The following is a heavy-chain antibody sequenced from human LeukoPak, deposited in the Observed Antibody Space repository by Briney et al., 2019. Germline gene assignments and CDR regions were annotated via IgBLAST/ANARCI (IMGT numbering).Heavy chain of an antibody. Sequence: ASVKVSCKASGYTFTSYGISWVRQAPGQGLEWMGGIIPIFGTANYAQKFQGRVTITADESTSTAYMELSSLRSEDTAVYYCALRNSGSHGLVRYYYGMDVWGQGTTVTVSS. CDR1: GYTFTSYG. V-gene: IGHV1-69*13. D-gene: IGHD1-26*01. J-gene: IGHJ6*02. CDR2: IIPIFGTA. CDR3: ALRNSGSHGLVRYYYGMDV.